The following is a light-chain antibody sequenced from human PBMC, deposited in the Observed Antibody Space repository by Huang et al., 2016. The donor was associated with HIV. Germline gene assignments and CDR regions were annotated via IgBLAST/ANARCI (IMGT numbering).Light chain of an antibody. CDR2: DSF. CDR3: QQRGAWPLT. CDR1: QNINNY. J-gene: IGKJ4*01. V-gene: IGKV3-11*01. Sequence: DIVLTQSPATLSLSPGQRATLSCRASQNINNYLVWYKKKPGQAPRLLIYDSFNRATGIPARFSGSGSGTDFTLTINTLEPEDFAVYYCQQRGAWPLTFGGGTKVEIK.